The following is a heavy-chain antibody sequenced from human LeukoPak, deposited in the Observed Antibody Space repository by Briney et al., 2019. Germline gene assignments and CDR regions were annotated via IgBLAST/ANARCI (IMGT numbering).Heavy chain of an antibody. CDR3: ARDNSYGYYYYGMDV. Sequence: KTSETLSLTCAVYGGSFSGYYWSWIRQPPGKGLEWIGEINHSGSTNYNPSLKSRVTISVDTSKNQFSLQLNSVTPADTAVYYCARDNSYGYYYYGMDVWGQGTTVTVSS. D-gene: IGHD5-18*01. J-gene: IGHJ6*02. CDR2: INHSGST. CDR1: GGSFSGYY. V-gene: IGHV4-34*01.